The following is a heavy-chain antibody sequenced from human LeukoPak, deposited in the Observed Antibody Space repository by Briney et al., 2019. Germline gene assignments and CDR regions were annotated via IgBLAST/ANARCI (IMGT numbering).Heavy chain of an antibody. V-gene: IGHV3-23*01. D-gene: IGHD2-8*02. Sequence: PGGSLRLSCTASGFTYNNSAMSWVRQAPGKGLEWVSAISGSGGSTYYADSVKGRFTISRDNSKNTLYLQMNSLRAEDTAVYYCAKVGHTGGTWGQGTLVTVSS. CDR3: AKVGHTGGT. CDR2: ISGSGGST. J-gene: IGHJ5*02. CDR1: GFTYNNSA.